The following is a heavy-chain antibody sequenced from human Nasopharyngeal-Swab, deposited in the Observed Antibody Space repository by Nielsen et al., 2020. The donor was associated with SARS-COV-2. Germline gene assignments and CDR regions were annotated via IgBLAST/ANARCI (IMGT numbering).Heavy chain of an antibody. CDR2: LNSDGSST. CDR1: GFTFSSFW. J-gene: IGHJ6*03. Sequence: GESLKISCTASGFTFSSFWMHWVRQAPGKGLVWVSRLNSDGSSTSYADSVQGRFTISRDNAKNTLFLQMNSVRVEDTAVYYCVGQSPEGYCYYYMDVWGTGTTVTVSS. V-gene: IGHV3-74*01. CDR3: VGQSPEGYCYYYMDV.